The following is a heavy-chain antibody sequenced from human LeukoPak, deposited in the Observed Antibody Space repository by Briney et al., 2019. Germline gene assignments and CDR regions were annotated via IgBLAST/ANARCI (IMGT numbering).Heavy chain of an antibody. CDR1: GGTFSSYA. J-gene: IGHJ3*02. Sequence: SVKVSCKASGGTFSSYAISWVRQAPGQGLEWMGGVIPIFGTANYAQKFQGRVTITTDESTSTAYMELSSLRSEDTAVYYCARGGIVVVGAFDIWGQGTMDTVSS. V-gene: IGHV1-69*05. CDR2: VIPIFGTA. D-gene: IGHD2-15*01. CDR3: ARGGIVVVGAFDI.